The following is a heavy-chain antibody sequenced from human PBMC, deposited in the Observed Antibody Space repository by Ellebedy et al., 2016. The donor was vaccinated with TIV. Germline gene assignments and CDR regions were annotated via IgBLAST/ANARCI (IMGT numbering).Heavy chain of an antibody. CDR3: ARDPQRYCSSTSCHSLNYYYYGMDV. D-gene: IGHD2-2*01. J-gene: IGHJ6*02. CDR1: GDTFSSYA. CDR2: IVPIFGSG. Sequence: ASVKVSCXASGDTFSSYAFSWVRQAPGQGLEWMGGIVPIFGSGIHAQKFQGRVTITADESTSTAYMEVSSLRSEDTAVYYCARDPQRYCSSTSCHSLNYYYYGMDVWGQGTTVTVSS. V-gene: IGHV1-69*13.